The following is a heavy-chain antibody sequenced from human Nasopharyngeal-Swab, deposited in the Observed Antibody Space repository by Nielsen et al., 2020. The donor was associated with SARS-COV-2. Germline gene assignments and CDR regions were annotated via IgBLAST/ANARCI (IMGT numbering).Heavy chain of an antibody. CDR2: IKQDGSEK. CDR1: GFTFSSYW. V-gene: IGHV3-7*01. CDR3: ASNNYGGGY. Sequence: GGSLRLSCAASGFTFSSYWMSWVRQAPGKGLEWVANIKQDGSEKYYVDSVKGRFTISRDNAKNSLYLQINSLRVEDTAVYNCASNNYGGGYWGQGTLVTVSS. D-gene: IGHD4-17*01. J-gene: IGHJ4*02.